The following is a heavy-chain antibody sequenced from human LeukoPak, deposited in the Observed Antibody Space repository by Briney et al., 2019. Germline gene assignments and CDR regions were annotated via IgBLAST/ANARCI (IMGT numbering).Heavy chain of an antibody. CDR1: GFTFSNYA. V-gene: IGHV3-74*01. CDR2: ISSDGSSI. Sequence: GGSLRLSCAASGFTFSNYAMYWVRQAPGKGLVWVSRISSDGSSIIYADSVKGRFTISRDIAKYTLYLQMNSLRAEDTAVYYCARAQMGAPTDYWGQGTLVTVSS. J-gene: IGHJ4*02. D-gene: IGHD1-26*01. CDR3: ARAQMGAPTDY.